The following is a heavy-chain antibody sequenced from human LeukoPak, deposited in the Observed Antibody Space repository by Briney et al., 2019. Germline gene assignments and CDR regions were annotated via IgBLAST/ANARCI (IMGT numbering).Heavy chain of an antibody. J-gene: IGHJ6*03. V-gene: IGHV6-1*01. D-gene: IGHD5-12*01. Sequence: PSQTLSLTCAISGDSVSSNSAAWNWIRQSPSRGLEWLGRTYYRSKWYNDYAVSVKSRITINPDTSKNQFSLQLNSVTPEDTAVYYCARGSRVATTKEAPYYYYCMDVWGKGTTVTISS. CDR1: GDSVSSNSAA. CDR2: TYYRSKWYN. CDR3: ARGSRVATTKEAPYYYYCMDV.